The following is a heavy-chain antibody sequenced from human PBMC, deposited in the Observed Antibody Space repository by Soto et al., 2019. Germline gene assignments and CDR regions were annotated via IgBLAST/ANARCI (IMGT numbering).Heavy chain of an antibody. V-gene: IGHV4-31*03. D-gene: IGHD7-27*01. CDR3: AAKLGTTHYFDF. J-gene: IGHJ4*02. CDR1: GDPVSSGSYY. CDR2: IYHTGST. Sequence: QVQLQESGPGLVQPSQTLSLTCSVSGDPVSSGSYYWTWVRQHPVKGLEWIEYIYHTGSTYYNPSLQSRLIMSIDTSKNQFSLHLYSVTAADTAVYFCAAKLGTTHYFDFWGQGSLVAVSS.